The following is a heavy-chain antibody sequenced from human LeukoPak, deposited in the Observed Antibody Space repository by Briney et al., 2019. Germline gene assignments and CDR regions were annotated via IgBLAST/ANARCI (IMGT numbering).Heavy chain of an antibody. D-gene: IGHD4-17*01. CDR2: IYRSGST. Sequence: SETLSLTCAVSGGSINSGAYSWSWIRQPPGKGLEWIGYIYRSGSTYYNLSLKSRVTISVDRSKNQFSLRLSSVTAADAAMYYCARFYGDYQNYFDYWGQGTLVTVSS. V-gene: IGHV4-30-2*01. J-gene: IGHJ4*02. CDR1: GGSINSGAYS. CDR3: ARFYGDYQNYFDY.